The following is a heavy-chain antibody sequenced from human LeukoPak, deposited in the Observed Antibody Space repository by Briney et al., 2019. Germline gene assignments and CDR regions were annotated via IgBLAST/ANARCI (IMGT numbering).Heavy chain of an antibody. CDR3: ARGGGVQENNWFDP. D-gene: IGHD3-16*01. CDR1: GYTFTGYY. J-gene: IGHJ5*02. CDR2: INPNSGGT. V-gene: IGHV1-2*04. Sequence: GASVKVSCKASGYTFTGYYMHWVRQAPGQGLEWMGWINPNSGGTNYAQKFQGWVTMTRDTSISTAYMELSRLRSDDTAVYYCARGGGVQENNWFDPWGQGTLVTVSS.